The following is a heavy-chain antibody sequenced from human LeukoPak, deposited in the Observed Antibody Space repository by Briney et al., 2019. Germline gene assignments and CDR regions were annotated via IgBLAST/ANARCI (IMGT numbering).Heavy chain of an antibody. D-gene: IGHD6-19*01. Sequence: PSETLSLTCTVSGGFISSYYWSWIRQPPGKGLEWIGYIYYSGSTNYNPSLKSRVTISVDTSKNLFSLKLSSVTAADTAVYYCARHDLSYSSGWYGSYYFDYWGQGTLVTVSS. CDR1: GGFISSYY. V-gene: IGHV4-59*08. CDR2: IYYSGST. J-gene: IGHJ4*02. CDR3: ARHDLSYSSGWYGSYYFDY.